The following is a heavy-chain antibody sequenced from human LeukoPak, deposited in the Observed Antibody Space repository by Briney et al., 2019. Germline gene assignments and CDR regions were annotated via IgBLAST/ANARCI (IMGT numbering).Heavy chain of an antibody. CDR1: GFTFSSYG. CDR3: ARDTRITIFAS. J-gene: IGHJ4*02. Sequence: GGSLRLSCAASGFTFSSYGMHWVRQAPGKGLEWVAVIWYDGSNKYYADSVKGRFTISRDNSKNTLYLQMNSLRAEDTAVYYCARDTRITIFASWGQGTLVTVSS. D-gene: IGHD3-9*01. V-gene: IGHV3-33*01. CDR2: IWYDGSNK.